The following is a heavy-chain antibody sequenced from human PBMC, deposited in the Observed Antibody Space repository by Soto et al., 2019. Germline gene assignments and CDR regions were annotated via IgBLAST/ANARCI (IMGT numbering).Heavy chain of an antibody. CDR1: GYNFAGYW. J-gene: IGHJ4*02. Sequence: GESLKISCKGSGYNFAGYWIAWVRQMPGKGLELMGIIYRSDSDTRYRPSFQGQVTISADKSISSAYLRWSSLRASDTAMYYCARGGVSTRTFDYWGKGTPVTSPQ. D-gene: IGHD3-3*01. CDR2: IYRSDSDT. V-gene: IGHV5-51*01. CDR3: ARGGVSTRTFDY.